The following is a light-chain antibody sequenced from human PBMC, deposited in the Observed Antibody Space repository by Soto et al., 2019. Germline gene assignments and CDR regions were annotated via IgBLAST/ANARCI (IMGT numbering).Light chain of an antibody. J-gene: IGLJ3*02. Sequence: QPVLTQPPSVSGAPGQRVTISCTGRNSNIGAGYDVHWYQQVPGTAPKLLIYGNSNRPSGVPDRFSGSKSGTSASLAITGLQAEDEGDYYCQSYDSSLSAWVFGGGTKLTV. CDR3: QSYDSSLSAWV. V-gene: IGLV1-40*01. CDR2: GNS. CDR1: NSNIGAGYD.